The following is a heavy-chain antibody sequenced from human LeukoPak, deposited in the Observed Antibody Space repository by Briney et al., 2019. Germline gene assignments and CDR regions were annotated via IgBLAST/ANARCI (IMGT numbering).Heavy chain of an antibody. CDR3: TADLGTTSLQDYYYYMDV. CDR1: GFTFSSAW. D-gene: IGHD1-7*01. J-gene: IGHJ6*03. CDR2: IKSKTDGATS. V-gene: IGHV3-15*01. Sequence: GGSLRLSCAASGFTFSSAWMSWVRQAPGKGLEWVGRIKSKTDGATSDYTAPVKGRFTISRDDSKNTLYLQMNSLKTEDTAVYYCTADLGTTSLQDYYYYMDVWGDGTTVTVSS.